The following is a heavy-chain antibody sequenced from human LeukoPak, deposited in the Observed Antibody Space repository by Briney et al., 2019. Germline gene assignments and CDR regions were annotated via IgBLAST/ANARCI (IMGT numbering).Heavy chain of an antibody. CDR2: INPNSGGT. D-gene: IGHD3-10*01. Sequence: ASVKVSCKASGYTFTGYYMHWVRQAPGQGLEWMGWINPNSGGTNYAQKFQGRVTMTRDTSISTAYMELRSLRSDDTAVYYCARDAEYYYGSGSLPRDAFDIWGQGTMVTVSS. CDR3: ARDAEYYYGSGSLPRDAFDI. V-gene: IGHV1-2*02. CDR1: GYTFTGYY. J-gene: IGHJ3*02.